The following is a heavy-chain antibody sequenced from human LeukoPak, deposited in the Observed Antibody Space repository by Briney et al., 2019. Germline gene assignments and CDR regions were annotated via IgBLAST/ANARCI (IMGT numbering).Heavy chain of an antibody. CDR2: IKQDGSEK. J-gene: IGHJ4*02. CDR3: ARFWDYGDYYFDY. V-gene: IGHV3-7*01. Sequence: PGVSLRLSCAASGFTFSSYWMSWVRQAPGKGLEWVANIKQDGSEKYYVDSVKGRFTISRDNAKNSLYLQMNSLRAEDTAVYYCARFWDYGDYYFDYWGQGTLVTVSS. CDR1: GFTFSSYW. D-gene: IGHD4-17*01.